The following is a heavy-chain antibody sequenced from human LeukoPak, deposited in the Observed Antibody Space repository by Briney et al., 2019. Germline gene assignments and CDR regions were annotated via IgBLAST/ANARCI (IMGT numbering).Heavy chain of an antibody. CDR3: ATDYYDSSGYYGWFDP. CDR2: FDPEDGET. CDR1: GYTLYELS. V-gene: IGHV1-24*01. Sequence: RASVNVSCKVSGYTLYELSMHWVRQAPGKGLEWMGGFDPEDGETIYAQKFQGRVTMTEDTSTDTAYTELSSLRSEDTAVYYCATDYYDSSGYYGWFDPWGQGTLVTVSS. J-gene: IGHJ5*02. D-gene: IGHD3-22*01.